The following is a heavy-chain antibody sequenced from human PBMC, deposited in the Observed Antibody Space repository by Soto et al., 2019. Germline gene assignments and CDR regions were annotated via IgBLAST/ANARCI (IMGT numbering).Heavy chain of an antibody. V-gene: IGHV1-69*01. Sequence: QVQLEQSGAEVKKPGSSVKISCKASGGTLSDHGVSWLRQAPGHGLEWVGGTIPACNTANYAPKFQGRVTIAADQATTIAHMELGIMRSDDTAFYYCARGGYGSGNYDTGPSDLDIWGQGTLVIVSS. CDR3: ARGGYGSGNYDTGPSDLDI. CDR1: GGTLSDHG. CDR2: TIPACNTA. D-gene: IGHD3-10*01. J-gene: IGHJ3*02.